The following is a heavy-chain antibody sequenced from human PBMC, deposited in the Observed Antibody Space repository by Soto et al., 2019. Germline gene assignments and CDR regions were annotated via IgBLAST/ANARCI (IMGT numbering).Heavy chain of an antibody. D-gene: IGHD3-16*02. J-gene: IGHJ4*02. Sequence: ELQLVESGGGLVQPGGSLRLSCAASGFTFSTYWMTWVRQAPGRGLEWVANIKEDGSEKYSVDSVKGRFIISRDNAKNSLSQQMKCLRSEDTAGYYCAIWAIDWVSYHYLDYWGQGILVTVSS. CDR2: IKEDGSEK. V-gene: IGHV3-7*02. CDR3: AIWAIDWVSYHYLDY. CDR1: GFTFSTYW.